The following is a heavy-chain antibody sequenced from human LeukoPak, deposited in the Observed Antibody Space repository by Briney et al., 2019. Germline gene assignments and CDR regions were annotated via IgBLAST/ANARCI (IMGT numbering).Heavy chain of an antibody. CDR3: AKDRVAAALHSFDY. D-gene: IGHD6-13*01. V-gene: IGHV3-53*05. CDR2: IYSGGGT. CDR1: GFTVSDNY. Sequence: GGSLRLSCAASGFTVSDNYLSWVRQAPGKGLEWVSVIYSGGGTYYADSVKGRFTISRDNSKNTLYLQMNSLRAEDTALYYCAKDRVAAALHSFDYWGQGTLVTVSS. J-gene: IGHJ4*02.